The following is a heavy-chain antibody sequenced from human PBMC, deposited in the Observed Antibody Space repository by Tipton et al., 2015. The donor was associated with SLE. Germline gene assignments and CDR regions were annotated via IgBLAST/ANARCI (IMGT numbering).Heavy chain of an antibody. Sequence: TLSLTCAVSGDSITTNYWSWIRQPPGKGLEWIGYIYNSGNSKYSPSLKSRVTISVDTSKNQFTLNLNSLTAADTAVYYCARGKVAVAGPLDYWGQGTLVAVSS. CDR1: GDSITTNY. CDR2: IYNSGNS. J-gene: IGHJ4*02. D-gene: IGHD2-15*01. V-gene: IGHV4-59*01. CDR3: ARGKVAVAGPLDY.